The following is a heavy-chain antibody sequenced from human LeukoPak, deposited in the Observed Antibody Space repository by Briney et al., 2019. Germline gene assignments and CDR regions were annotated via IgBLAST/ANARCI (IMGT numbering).Heavy chain of an antibody. D-gene: IGHD2-2*02. Sequence: GESLKISCKGSGYSFISYWISWVRQMPGKGLEWMGRIDPSDSYTNYSPSFQGHVTISADKSISTAYLQWSSLKASDTAMYYCARQGYCSSISCYRRWWFDPWGQGTLVTVSS. V-gene: IGHV5-10-1*01. CDR3: ARQGYCSSISCYRRWWFDP. CDR1: GYSFISYW. CDR2: IDPSDSYT. J-gene: IGHJ5*02.